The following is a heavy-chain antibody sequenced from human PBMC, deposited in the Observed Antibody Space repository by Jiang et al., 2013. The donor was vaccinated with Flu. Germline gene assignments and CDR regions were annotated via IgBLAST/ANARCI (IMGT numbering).Heavy chain of an antibody. D-gene: IGHD6-19*01. J-gene: IGHJ4*02. Sequence: VQLVESGGGLVQPGGSLRLSCAASGFTFSSYWMNWVRQAPGKGLEWVANIKQNGGEENYVDSVKGRFTISRDNAKNSVYLQMNSLRADDTAVYYCAGGRGWLIDYWGQGTLVTVSS. CDR1: GFTFSSYW. V-gene: IGHV3-7*01. CDR3: AGGRGWLIDY. CDR2: IKQNGGEE.